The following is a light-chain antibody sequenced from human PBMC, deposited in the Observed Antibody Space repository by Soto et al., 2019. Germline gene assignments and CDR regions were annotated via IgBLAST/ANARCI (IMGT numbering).Light chain of an antibody. CDR3: CSYAVGTTLV. CDR2: EDI. V-gene: IGLV2-23*01. J-gene: IGLJ2*01. Sequence: QSALTQPASVSGSPGQSITISCTGTSSDVGSYSLVSWYQQLPGKAPKLMIYEDIKRPSMVSNRFSGSKSGNTASRTISGPQAEDKADYYCCSYAVGTTLVFGGGTKLTVL. CDR1: SSDVGSYSL.